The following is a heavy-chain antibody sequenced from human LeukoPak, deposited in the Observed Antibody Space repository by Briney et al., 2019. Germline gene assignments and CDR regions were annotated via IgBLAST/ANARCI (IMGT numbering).Heavy chain of an antibody. D-gene: IGHD1-14*01. Sequence: SETLSLTCTVSGGSISSSSYYWGWIRQPPGKGLEWIGSIYYSGKTYYNPSLKSRVTISVDTSKNQFSLKLSSVTAADTAVYFCARQFRNLGVMSEIDYWGQGTLVTVSS. V-gene: IGHV4-39*01. J-gene: IGHJ4*02. CDR2: IYYSGKT. CDR1: GGSISSSSYY. CDR3: ARQFRNLGVMSEIDY.